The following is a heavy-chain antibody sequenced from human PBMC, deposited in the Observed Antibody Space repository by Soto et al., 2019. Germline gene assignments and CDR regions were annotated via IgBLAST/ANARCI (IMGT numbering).Heavy chain of an antibody. CDR2: INAGNGNT. Sequence: QVQLVQSGAEVKKPGASVKVSCKASGYTFTSYAMHWVRQAPGQRLEWMGWINAGNGNTKYSQKFQGRVTITRDTSASTAYMELSSLRYEDTAVYYCARATGGDYYGSGSFLDYWGQGTLVTVSS. J-gene: IGHJ4*02. CDR3: ARATGGDYYGSGSFLDY. CDR1: GYTFTSYA. D-gene: IGHD3-10*01. V-gene: IGHV1-3*01.